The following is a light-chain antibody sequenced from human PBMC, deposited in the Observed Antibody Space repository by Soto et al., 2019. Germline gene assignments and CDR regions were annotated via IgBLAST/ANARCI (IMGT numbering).Light chain of an antibody. CDR2: AAS. J-gene: IGKJ1*01. Sequence: DIQVTQAPSSLASSVGGRVSISGGXSQSISSYLNWYQQKPGKAPELLIFAASSLQSGVPSRFSGSGSGTDFTLTISSLQPEDFATYYCQQSGDTPPWTFGQGTKVDIK. CDR1: QSISSY. CDR3: QQSGDTPPWT. V-gene: IGKV1-39*01.